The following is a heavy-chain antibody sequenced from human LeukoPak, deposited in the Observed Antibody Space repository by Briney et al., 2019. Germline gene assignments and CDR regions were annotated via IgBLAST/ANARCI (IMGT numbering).Heavy chain of an antibody. V-gene: IGHV3-7*01. Sequence: PGGSLRLSCAASGFSFGSYWMSWLRQAPGKGLEWVANIKQDGSVECYVDPVKGRFTISRDNVKNSLCLQMNSLGDEDTAVYYCARDRGGGYFDYWGQGTLVTVSS. CDR2: IKQDGSVE. CDR3: ARDRGGGYFDY. J-gene: IGHJ4*02. CDR1: GFSFGSYW. D-gene: IGHD3-10*01.